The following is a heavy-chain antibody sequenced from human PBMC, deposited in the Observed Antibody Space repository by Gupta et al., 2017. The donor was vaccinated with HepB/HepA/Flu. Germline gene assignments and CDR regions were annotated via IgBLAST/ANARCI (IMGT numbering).Heavy chain of an antibody. Sequence: QVHLVQSGAEVRKPGASVKVSCSGSGYTFTDQYIHWVRQASGQGLELMGWINPNTGVTKYAQRIPGRVTMNRDTSNSTGHMALGRPTYDDAAVYYCARDGGYLWEYAGPYCYMDVWGKGTMVTVSS. D-gene: IGHD2-15*01. CDR1: GYTFTDQY. V-gene: IGHV1-2*02. CDR3: ARDGGYLWEYAGPYCYMDV. CDR2: INPNTGVT. J-gene: IGHJ6*03.